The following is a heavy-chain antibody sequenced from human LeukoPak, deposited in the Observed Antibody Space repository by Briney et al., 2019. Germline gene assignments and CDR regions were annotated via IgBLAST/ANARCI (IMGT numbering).Heavy chain of an antibody. D-gene: IGHD3-16*02. Sequence: SETLSLTCTVSGGSISSSSYYWGWIRQPPGKGLEWIGSIYYSGSTYYNPSLKSRVTISVDTSKNQFSLKLSSVTAADTAVYYCASPRLRLGELSSIPPFDYWGQGTLVTVSS. J-gene: IGHJ4*02. CDR1: GGSISSSSYY. CDR3: ASPRLRLGELSSIPPFDY. CDR2: IYYSGST. V-gene: IGHV4-39*01.